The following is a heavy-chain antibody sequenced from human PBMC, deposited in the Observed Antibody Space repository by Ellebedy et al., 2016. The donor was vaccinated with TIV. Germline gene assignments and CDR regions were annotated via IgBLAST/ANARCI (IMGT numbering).Heavy chain of an antibody. J-gene: IGHJ4*02. Sequence: GESLKISCAASGFSFSANGMNWVRQAPGKGLEWVAIIWYDGSTKYYADSLKGRFTISRDNSKNTLYLQMNSLRADDTAVYYCARVGPPPYLGATDYWGPGTLVTVSS. CDR2: IWYDGSTK. CDR3: ARVGPPPYLGATDY. D-gene: IGHD1-26*01. CDR1: GFSFSANG. V-gene: IGHV3-33*01.